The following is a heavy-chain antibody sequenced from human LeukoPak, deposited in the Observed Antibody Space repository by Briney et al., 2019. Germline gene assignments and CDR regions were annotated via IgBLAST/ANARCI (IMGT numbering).Heavy chain of an antibody. CDR3: ATEPLLTGYYWPYYFDY. CDR1: GYIFTGYY. D-gene: IGHD3-9*01. V-gene: IGHV1-2*02. CDR2: INPNSGGT. Sequence: ASVKVSCKSSGYIFTGYYIHWVRQARGQGLDWMGWINPNSGGTNYARKFQGRVTMTRDTSITTAYMELSRLRSDDTAVYYCATEPLLTGYYWPYYFDYWGQGTLLTVSS. J-gene: IGHJ4*02.